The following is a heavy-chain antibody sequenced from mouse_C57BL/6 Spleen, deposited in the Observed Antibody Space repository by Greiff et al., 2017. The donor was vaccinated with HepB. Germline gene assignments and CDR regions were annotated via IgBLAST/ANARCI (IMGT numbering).Heavy chain of an antibody. J-gene: IGHJ1*03. Sequence: QVQLQQPGAELVKPGASVKLSCKASGYTFTSYWMQWVKQRPGQGLEWIGEIDPSDSYTNYNQKFKGKATLTVDTSSSTAYMQLSSLTSEDSAVYYCARWLLQGYFDVWGTGTTVTVSS. CDR1: GYTFTSYW. CDR3: ARWLLQGYFDV. D-gene: IGHD2-14*01. CDR2: IDPSDSYT. V-gene: IGHV1-50*01.